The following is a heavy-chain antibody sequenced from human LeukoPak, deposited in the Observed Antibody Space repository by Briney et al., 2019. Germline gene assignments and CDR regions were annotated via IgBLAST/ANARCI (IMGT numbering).Heavy chain of an antibody. V-gene: IGHV4-30-4*01. J-gene: IGHJ4*02. CDR2: IYYSGST. CDR3: AKGNPFYDC. Sequence: KASETLSLTCTVSGGSISSGDYYWSWIRQPPGKGLEWIGYIYYSGSTYYNPSLKSRVTISLHTSGNQFSLTLSSVTAADTAVYYCAKGNPFYDCWGQGTLVTVSS. CDR1: GGSISSGDYY. D-gene: IGHD5/OR15-5a*01.